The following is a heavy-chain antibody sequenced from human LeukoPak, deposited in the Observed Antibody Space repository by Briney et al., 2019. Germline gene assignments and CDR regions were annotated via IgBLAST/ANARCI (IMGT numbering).Heavy chain of an antibody. V-gene: IGHV1-3*04. CDR2: INKGNGNT. D-gene: IGHD3-16*02. J-gene: IGHJ4*02. CDR1: GGTFSSYA. CDR3: ARDFGGVIPYFFDN. Sequence: GASVKVSCKASGGTFSSYAISWVRQAPGQGLEWMGWINKGNGNTKYSQKIEGRVRITRDTSANADYLELSSLRSEDTAIYYCARDFGGVIPYFFDNWGQGSLVTVSS.